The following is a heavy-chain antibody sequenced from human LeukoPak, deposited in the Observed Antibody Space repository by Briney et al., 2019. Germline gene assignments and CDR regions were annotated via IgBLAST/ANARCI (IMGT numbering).Heavy chain of an antibody. J-gene: IGHJ5*02. V-gene: IGHV1-2*02. CDR1: GYTFTSYD. CDR3: ARSEPEGWFDP. D-gene: IGHD1-14*01. Sequence: GASVKVSCKASGYTFTSYDINWVRQATGQGLEWMRWMNPNSGGTNYAQKFQGRVTMTRDTSISTAYMELSRLRSDDTAVYYCARSEPEGWFDPWGQGTLVTVSS. CDR2: MNPNSGGT.